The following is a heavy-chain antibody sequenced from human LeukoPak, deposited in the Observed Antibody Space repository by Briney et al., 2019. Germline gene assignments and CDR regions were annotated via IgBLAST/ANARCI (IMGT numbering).Heavy chain of an antibody. CDR1: GYTFTGYY. J-gene: IGHJ6*03. D-gene: IGHD1-1*01. Sequence: ASVKVSCKASGYTFTGYYMHWVRQAPGQGLEWMGWMNPNSGNTGYAQKFQGRVTITRNTSISTAYMELSSLRSEDTAVYYCARGDWNYYYYYYMDVWGKGTTVTVSS. V-gene: IGHV1-8*03. CDR2: MNPNSGNT. CDR3: ARGDWNYYYYYYMDV.